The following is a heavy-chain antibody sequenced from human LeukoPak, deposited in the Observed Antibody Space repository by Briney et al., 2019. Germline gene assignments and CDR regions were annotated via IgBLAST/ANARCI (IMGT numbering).Heavy chain of an antibody. J-gene: IGHJ1*01. D-gene: IGHD3-10*01. CDR3: ARDLWFGD. V-gene: IGHV4-34*01. CDR1: GGSFSGYY. Sequence: PSETLSLTCAVYGGSFSGYYWSWIRQPPGKGLEWIGEISDSGSTIYNPSLKSRVTISKDTSESQFSPTLNSVTAADTAVYYCARDLWFGDWGQGTLVTVSS. CDR2: ISDSGST.